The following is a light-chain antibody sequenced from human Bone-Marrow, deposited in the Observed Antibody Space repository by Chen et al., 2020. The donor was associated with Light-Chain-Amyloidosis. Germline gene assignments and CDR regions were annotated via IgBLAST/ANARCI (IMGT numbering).Light chain of an antibody. CDR3: QSADSSGTYEVI. Sequence: SYELTQPPSVSVSPGQTARITCSGDDLPTKYAYWYQQKPGQAPVLVIHRDTERPSGISARLSGSSSGTTATLTISVVQAEDEADYHCQSADSSGTYEVIFGGGTKLTVL. V-gene: IGLV3-25*03. CDR1: DLPTKY. J-gene: IGLJ2*01. CDR2: RDT.